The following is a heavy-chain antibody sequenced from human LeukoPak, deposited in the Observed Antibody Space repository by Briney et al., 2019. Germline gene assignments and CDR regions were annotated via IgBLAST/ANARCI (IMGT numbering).Heavy chain of an antibody. Sequence: WASVKVSCKASGYTFTSYDINWVRQATGQGLEWMGWMNPNSGNTGYAQKFQGRVTMTRNTSISTAYMELSSLRSEDTAVYYCARGRITIFGVVIIRYYFDYWGQGTLVTVSS. CDR1: GYTFTSYD. CDR2: MNPNSGNT. D-gene: IGHD3-3*01. V-gene: IGHV1-8*01. CDR3: ARGRITIFGVVIIRYYFDY. J-gene: IGHJ4*02.